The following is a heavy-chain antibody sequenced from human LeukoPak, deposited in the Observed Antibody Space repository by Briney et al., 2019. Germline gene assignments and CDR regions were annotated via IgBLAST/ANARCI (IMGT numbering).Heavy chain of an antibody. J-gene: IGHJ4*02. V-gene: IGHV1-69*13. CDR3: ASGIVGAVDY. Sequence: SVKVSCKASGGTFSSYAISRVQQAPGQGLEWMGGIIPIFGTANYAQKFQGRVTITADESTSTAYMELSSLRSEDTAVYYCASGIVGAVDYWGQGTLVTVSS. CDR2: IIPIFGTA. CDR1: GGTFSSYA. D-gene: IGHD1-26*01.